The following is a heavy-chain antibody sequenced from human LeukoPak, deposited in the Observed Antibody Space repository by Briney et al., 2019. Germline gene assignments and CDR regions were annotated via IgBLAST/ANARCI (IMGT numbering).Heavy chain of an antibody. J-gene: IGHJ5*02. Sequence: GGSLRLSCAASGFTFRNYGMHWVRQAPGKGLEYVSAISSNGGSTYYADSVKGRFTISRDNSKNTLYLQMSSLRAEDTAVYYCCSGSYYEWFDPWGQGTLVTVSS. CDR2: ISSNGGST. CDR1: GFTFRNYG. CDR3: CSGSYYEWFDP. D-gene: IGHD1-26*01. V-gene: IGHV3-64D*06.